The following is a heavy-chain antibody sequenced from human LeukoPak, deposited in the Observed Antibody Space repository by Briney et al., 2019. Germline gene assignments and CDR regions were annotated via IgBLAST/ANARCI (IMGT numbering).Heavy chain of an antibody. CDR2: ISYDGSNK. CDR1: GFTFSSYA. CDR3: ARDAYESDTAMVIGNWFDP. D-gene: IGHD5-18*01. Sequence: GRSLRLSCAASGFTFSSYAMHWVRQAPGKGLEWVAVISYDGSNKYYADSVKGRFTISRDNSKNTLYLQMNSLRAEDTAVYYCARDAYESDTAMVIGNWFDPWGQGTLVTVSS. J-gene: IGHJ5*02. V-gene: IGHV3-30-3*01.